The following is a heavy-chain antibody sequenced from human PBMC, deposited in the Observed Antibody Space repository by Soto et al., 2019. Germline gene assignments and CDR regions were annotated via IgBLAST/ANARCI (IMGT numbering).Heavy chain of an antibody. CDR1: GYTFSNYW. D-gene: IGHD4-17*01. Sequence: PGESLKISCKGSGYTFSNYWIAWVRQIPGKGLEWVGIIYPGDSETRYSPSFQGQVSISADESISTAYLQWSSLKASDSAIYYCARAASMVLLGTTTVGLDFDCWGQGTLVTVSS. CDR2: IYPGDSET. J-gene: IGHJ4*02. CDR3: ARAASMVLLGTTTVGLDFDC. V-gene: IGHV5-51*01.